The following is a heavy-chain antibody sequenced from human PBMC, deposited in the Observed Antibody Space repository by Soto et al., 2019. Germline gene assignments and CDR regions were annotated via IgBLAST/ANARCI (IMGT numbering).Heavy chain of an antibody. Sequence: ASVKVSCKASGGTFSNYAISWVRQAPGQGLEWMGGIIPILGIANFAQKFQGRVTITADESTSTAYMELSSLRSEDTAVYYCARDQIKGSFDWLLDYWGQGTLVTVSS. CDR3: ARDQIKGSFDWLLDY. D-gene: IGHD3-9*01. V-gene: IGHV1-69*10. J-gene: IGHJ4*02. CDR2: IIPILGIA. CDR1: GGTFSNYA.